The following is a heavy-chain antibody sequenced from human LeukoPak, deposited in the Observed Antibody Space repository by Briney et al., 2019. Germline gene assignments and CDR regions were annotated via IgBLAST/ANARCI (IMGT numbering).Heavy chain of an antibody. V-gene: IGHV3-30-3*01. D-gene: IGHD1-26*01. Sequence: PGGSLRLSCAASGFTFNNYAIHWVRQAPGKGLEWVAIISFDGGNKYYADSVKGRFTISRDNSKNTLYLQMNGLRAEDTAVYYCARDGIVGSPLFKFDYWGQGTLVTVSS. CDR1: GFTFNNYA. J-gene: IGHJ4*02. CDR2: ISFDGGNK. CDR3: ARDGIVGSPLFKFDY.